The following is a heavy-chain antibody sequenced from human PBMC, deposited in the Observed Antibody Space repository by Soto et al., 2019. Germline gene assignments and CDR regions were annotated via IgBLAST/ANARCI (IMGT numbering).Heavy chain of an antibody. J-gene: IGHJ6*02. D-gene: IGHD6-19*01. CDR1: GGSISSSNW. CDR2: IYHSGST. V-gene: IGHV4-4*02. CDR3: ARAVSIAVAGYYYYYGMDV. Sequence: SETLSLTCAVSGGSISSSNWWSWVRQPPGKGLEWIGEIYHSGSTNYNPSLKSRVTISVDKSQNQFSLKLSSVTAADTAVYYCARAVSIAVAGYYYYYGMDVWGQGTTVT.